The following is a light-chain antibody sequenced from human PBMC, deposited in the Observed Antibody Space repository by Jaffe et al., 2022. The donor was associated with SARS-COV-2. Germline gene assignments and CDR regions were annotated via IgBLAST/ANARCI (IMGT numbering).Light chain of an antibody. J-gene: IGLJ2*01. CDR1: SSDVGGYNY. CDR3: SSFTSSSTV. CDR2: DVS. Sequence: QSALTQPASVSGSPGQSITISCTGTSSDVGGYNYVSWYQQHPGKAPKLMISDVSNRPSGVSNRFSGSKSGNTASLTISGLQAEDEGDYYCSSFTSSSTVFGGGTKLTVL. V-gene: IGLV2-14*01.